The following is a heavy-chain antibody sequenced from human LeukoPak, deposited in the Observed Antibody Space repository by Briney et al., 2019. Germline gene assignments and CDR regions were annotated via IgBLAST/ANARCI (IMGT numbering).Heavy chain of an antibody. V-gene: IGHV4-61*02. CDR1: GDSISSGSYY. J-gene: IGHJ3*01. CDR2: VYTRGST. Sequence: PSETLSLTCTVSGDSISSGSYYWRWIRQPAGKGLEWIGRVYTRGSTDYNPSLKSRVTISIDTSMSQFSLKLSSVTAADTAVYFCARERYSGSYYRAFEVWGQGTMVTVSS. D-gene: IGHD1-26*01. CDR3: ARERYSGSYYRAFEV.